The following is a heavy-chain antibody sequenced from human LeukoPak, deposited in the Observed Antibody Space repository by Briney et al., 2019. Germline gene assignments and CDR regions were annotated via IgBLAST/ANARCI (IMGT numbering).Heavy chain of an antibody. D-gene: IGHD1-26*01. CDR1: GGSISSGSYY. V-gene: IGHV4-61*02. Sequence: SETLSLTCTVSGGSISSGSYYWSWFRQPAGKGLEWIGRIYTSGSTNYNPSLKGRVTISVDTSKNQFSLKLSSVTAADTAVYYCARDLGAPYAFDIWGQGTMVTVSS. J-gene: IGHJ3*02. CDR3: ARDLGAPYAFDI. CDR2: IYTSGST.